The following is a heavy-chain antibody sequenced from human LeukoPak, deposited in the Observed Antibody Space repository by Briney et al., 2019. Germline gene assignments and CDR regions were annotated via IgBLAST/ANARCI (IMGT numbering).Heavy chain of an antibody. CDR3: ARGGYSYGFAHYYFDY. Sequence: PSETLSLTCTVSGGSISSSSYYWGWIRQPPGKGLEWIGSIYYSGSTYYNPSLKSRVTISVDTSKNQFSLKLSSVTAADTAVYYCARGGYSYGFAHYYFDYWVQGTLVTVSS. J-gene: IGHJ4*02. V-gene: IGHV4-39*07. CDR2: IYYSGST. CDR1: GGSISSSSYY. D-gene: IGHD5-18*01.